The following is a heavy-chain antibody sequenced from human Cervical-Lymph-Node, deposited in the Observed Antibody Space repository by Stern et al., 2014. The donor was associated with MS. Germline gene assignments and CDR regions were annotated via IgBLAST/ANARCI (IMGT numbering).Heavy chain of an antibody. D-gene: IGHD1-26*01. CDR2: IYPVDSDT. J-gene: IGHJ4*02. CDR3: ASSSMGATGAFDY. V-gene: IGHV5-51*03. Sequence: EVQLVESGAEVKKPGESLKISCKGSGYSFTRYWIGWVRQMAGKGLEWMGIIYPVDSDTRYSPSFQGQVTISVDKFISTAHLQWSSLKASDTAMYYCASSSMGATGAFDYWGQGTLLTVSS. CDR1: GYSFTRYW.